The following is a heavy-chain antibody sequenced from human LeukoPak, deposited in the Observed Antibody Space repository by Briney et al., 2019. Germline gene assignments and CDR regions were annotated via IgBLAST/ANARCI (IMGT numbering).Heavy chain of an antibody. D-gene: IGHD3-10*01. J-gene: IGHJ5*02. Sequence: SETLSLTCTVSGGSISNYYWTWVRQPPGKRLEWIGFIFHSGNTNYNPSLKSRVTISVDTSKNQFSLKLSSVTAADTAVYYCARLAGTYTHFDPGRQGALVTVSS. CDR1: GGSISNYY. CDR3: ARLAGTYTHFDP. CDR2: IFHSGNT. V-gene: IGHV4-59*08.